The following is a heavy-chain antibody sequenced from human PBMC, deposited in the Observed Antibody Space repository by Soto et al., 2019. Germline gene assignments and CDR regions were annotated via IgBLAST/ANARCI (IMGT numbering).Heavy chain of an antibody. CDR1: GLTVSSTY. D-gene: IGHD2-8*01. CDR3: AKTPRYCTNGVCEFDY. CDR2: TYSGGTT. V-gene: IGHV3-53*01. J-gene: IGHJ4*02. Sequence: GGSLRLSCAVSGLTVSSTYITWVRQAPGKGLEWVSVTYSGGTTDYADSVKGRFTISRDNSKNTLYLQMNSLRAEDTAVYYCAKTPRYCTNGVCEFDYWGQGTLVTVSS.